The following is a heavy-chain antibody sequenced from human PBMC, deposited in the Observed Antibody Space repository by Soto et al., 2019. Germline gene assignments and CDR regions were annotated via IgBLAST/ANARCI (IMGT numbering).Heavy chain of an antibody. D-gene: IGHD2-15*01. Sequence: QVQLVESGGGVVQPGRSLRLSCAASGFTFSSYAMHWVRQAPGKGLEWVAVISYDGSNKYYADSVKGRFTISRDNSKNTLYLQMNSLRAEDTAVYYCARDPRPYCSGGSCYSGNWFDPWGQGTLVTVSS. CDR1: GFTFSSYA. J-gene: IGHJ5*02. CDR3: ARDPRPYCSGGSCYSGNWFDP. V-gene: IGHV3-30-3*01. CDR2: ISYDGSNK.